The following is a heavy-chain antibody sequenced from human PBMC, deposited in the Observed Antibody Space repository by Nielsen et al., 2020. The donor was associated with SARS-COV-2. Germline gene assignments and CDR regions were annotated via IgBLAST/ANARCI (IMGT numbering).Heavy chain of an antibody. V-gene: IGHV4-31*03. D-gene: IGHD3-3*01. CDR2: VYHSGSA. Sequence: SETLSLTCTVFGDALTAGGHFWSWVRQHPGKGLEWIGYVYHSGSAHYESSIKGRAAIAVDTSKNQFSLTLTSVTAADTAMYYCARERVGGITIFGVVTRYGMDVWGQGTTVTVSS. CDR1: GDALTAGGHF. CDR3: ARERVGGITIFGVVTRYGMDV. J-gene: IGHJ6*02.